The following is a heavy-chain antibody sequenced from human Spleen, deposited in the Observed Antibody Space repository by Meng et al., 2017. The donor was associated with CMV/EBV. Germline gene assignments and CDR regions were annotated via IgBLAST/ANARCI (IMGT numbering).Heavy chain of an antibody. CDR1: GFSFTTYG. J-gene: IGHJ3*01. D-gene: IGHD3-3*01. Sequence: GFSFTTYGMHWVRQAPGKGLDWVAVISYEGSNKHYTDSVKGRFTISRDNSRNTLYLEMNSLRAEDTAMYYCARDTKTGLTLFGALDVWGQGTMVTVSS. CDR3: ARDTKTGLTLFGALDV. V-gene: IGHV3-30*19. CDR2: ISYEGSNK.